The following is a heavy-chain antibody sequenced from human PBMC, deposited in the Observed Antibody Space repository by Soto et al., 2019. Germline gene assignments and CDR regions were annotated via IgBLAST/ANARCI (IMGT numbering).Heavy chain of an antibody. CDR3: ARLHSGWYTYFDY. V-gene: IGHV3-48*01. CDR1: GFNFNIFS. CDR2: IGDSGSTI. Sequence: EVQLVESGGGLVQPGGSLRLSCAASGFNFNIFSMNWVRQAPGKGLEWLSYIGDSGSTIYYADSVKGRFTVSRDNAKNSLYRQMNSLSAEDTAGYYCARLHSGWYTYFDYWGQGTLVTVSS. D-gene: IGHD6-19*01. J-gene: IGHJ4*02.